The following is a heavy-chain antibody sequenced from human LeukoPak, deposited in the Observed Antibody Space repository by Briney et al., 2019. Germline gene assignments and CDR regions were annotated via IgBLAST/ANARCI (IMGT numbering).Heavy chain of an antibody. J-gene: IGHJ6*03. CDR2: IYYSGST. CDR1: GGSISSYY. V-gene: IGHV4-59*01. D-gene: IGHD3-22*01. CDR3: AREQYYDSSGYSPYYCYYMDV. Sequence: SETLSLTCTVSGGSISSYYWSWIRQPPGKGLEWIGYIYYSGSTNYNPSLKSRVTISVDTSKNQFSLKLSSVTAADTAVYYCAREQYYDSSGYSPYYCYYMDVWGKGTTVTVSS.